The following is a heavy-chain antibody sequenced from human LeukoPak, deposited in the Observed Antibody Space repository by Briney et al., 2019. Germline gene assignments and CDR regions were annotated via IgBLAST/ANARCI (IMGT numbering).Heavy chain of an antibody. CDR1: GYPFSNFA. CDR3: AKHRLSVLGRGDH. V-gene: IGHV3-23*01. J-gene: IGHJ4*02. CDR2: ISGSDGTT. Sequence: GGSLRLSCAGSGYPFSNFAMSWIRQGPGKGVEWVADISGSDGTTCYADSVKGRFTISRDNSQKMLYLQMNSLRVEDTAVYYCAKHRLSVLGRGDHWGQGLLVTVSP. D-gene: IGHD2-21*01.